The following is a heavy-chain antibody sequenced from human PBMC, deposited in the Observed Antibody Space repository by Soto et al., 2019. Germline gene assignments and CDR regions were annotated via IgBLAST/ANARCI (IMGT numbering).Heavy chain of an antibody. J-gene: IGHJ4*02. Sequence: GESLKIACKGSEYSFTIHCIGWVLQMPGKGLEWMGIIYPGDSDTRYSPSFQGQVTTSADKSISTAYLHWSSLKTSDTAMYYCARNDYSGNSVDYWGQGTLVTVSS. D-gene: IGHD4-4*01. V-gene: IGHV5-51*01. CDR1: EYSFTIHC. CDR2: IYPGDSDT. CDR3: ARNDYSGNSVDY.